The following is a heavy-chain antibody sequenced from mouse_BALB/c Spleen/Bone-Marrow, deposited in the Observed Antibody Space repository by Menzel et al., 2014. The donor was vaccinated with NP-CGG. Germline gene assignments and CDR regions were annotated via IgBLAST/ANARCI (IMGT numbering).Heavy chain of an antibody. D-gene: IGHD2-14*01. CDR2: IHPNTDNT. CDR1: GYTFTSSW. J-gene: IGHJ2*01. V-gene: IGHV1S130*01. CDR3: ARHHRYAYYFDY. Sequence: VQLQQSGSVLVRPGASVKLSCKASGYTFTSSWMHWAKQRPGQGLEWIGEIHPNTDNTNYDEKFKGKATLTVDTSSSKAYVDFSSLTSEDSAVYYCARHHRYAYYFDYWGQGTTLTVSS.